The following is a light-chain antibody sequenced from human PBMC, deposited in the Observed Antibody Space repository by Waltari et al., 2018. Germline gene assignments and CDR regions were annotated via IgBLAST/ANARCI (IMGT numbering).Light chain of an antibody. CDR3: CSYTGTWV. CDR1: GSDVADSNF. V-gene: IGLV2-11*01. J-gene: IGLJ3*02. CDR2: DAS. Sequence: QSALTQPRSVSGSPGQSVTISCTGTGSDVADSNFVSWYQQHPGEAPKLVIYDASERPAGVPDRFSGSKSGNSACLSVSGQQAEDEAVYYCCSYTGTWVFGGGTKLTVL.